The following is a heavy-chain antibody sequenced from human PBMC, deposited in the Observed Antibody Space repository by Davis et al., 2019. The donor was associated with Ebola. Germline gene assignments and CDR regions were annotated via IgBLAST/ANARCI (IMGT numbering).Heavy chain of an antibody. J-gene: IGHJ4*02. CDR3: AREAPFCGGDCLDY. CDR1: EFTFSSYE. Sequence: PGGSLRLSCAASEFTFSSYEMNWVRQAPGKGLEWVSYIDSSARTTYYADSVKGRFTISNAKNSLFLQMSSLTAEDTALYYCAREAPFCGGDCLDYWGQGTLVTVSS. CDR2: IDSSARTT. D-gene: IGHD2-21*01. V-gene: IGHV3-48*03.